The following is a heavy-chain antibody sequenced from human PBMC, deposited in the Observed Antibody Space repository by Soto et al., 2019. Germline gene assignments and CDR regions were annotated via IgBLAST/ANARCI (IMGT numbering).Heavy chain of an antibody. CDR1: GGSISSSSYY. J-gene: IGHJ4*02. Sequence: QLQLQESGPGLVKPSETLSLTCAVSGGSISSSSYYWGWIRQPPGKGLEWIGSNSGSTYYTPSLQSRVAISVDTSKNQFSLKLNSVTAADTAVYYCARRTVNIRTFYSGLKTHCFDYWGQGTLVTVSS. CDR3: ARRTVNIRTFYSGLKTHCFDY. CDR2: NSGST. V-gene: IGHV4-39*01. D-gene: IGHD6-19*01.